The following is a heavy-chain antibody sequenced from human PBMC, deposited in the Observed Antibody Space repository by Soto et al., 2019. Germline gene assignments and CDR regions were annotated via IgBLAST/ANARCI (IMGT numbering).Heavy chain of an antibody. V-gene: IGHV1-69*08. Sequence: QVQLVQSGAEVKKPGSSVKVSCKASGGTFSSYTISWVRQAPGQGLEWMGRIIPILGIANYAQKFQGRVTITADKSTSTANMELSSPRSEDTAVYYWAGEEDIAATRICYDYGRDVWGQGTTVTVSS. CDR2: IIPILGIA. CDR1: GGTFSSYT. J-gene: IGHJ6*02. D-gene: IGHD5-12*01. CDR3: AGEEDIAATRICYDYGRDV.